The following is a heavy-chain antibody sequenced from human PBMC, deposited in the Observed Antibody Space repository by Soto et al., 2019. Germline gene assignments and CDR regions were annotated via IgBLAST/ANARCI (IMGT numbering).Heavy chain of an antibody. D-gene: IGHD3-22*01. J-gene: IGHJ4*02. CDR3: ARNLGPVGHDSSLGRGY. CDR1: GYTFTSYY. V-gene: IGHV1-46*01. CDR2: INPSGGST. Sequence: QVQLVQSGAEVKKPGASVKVSCKASGYTFTSYYMHWVRQAPGQGLEWMGIINPSGGSTSYAQKFQGRVTMTRDTSTSTVYMELSSLRSEDTAVYYCARNLGPVGHDSSLGRGYWGQGTLVTVSS.